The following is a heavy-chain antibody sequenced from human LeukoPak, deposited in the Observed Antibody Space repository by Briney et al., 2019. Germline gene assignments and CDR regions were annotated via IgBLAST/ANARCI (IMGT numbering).Heavy chain of an antibody. CDR2: ISSSSSHM. CDR1: GFTFNSYS. D-gene: IGHD1-26*01. J-gene: IGHJ1*01. Sequence: AGGSLRLSCAASGFTFNSYSMYWVRQAPGMGLEWVSSISSSSSHMFYADSVKGRFSISRDNANNSLYLQRNSLRAEDTAVYYCVRDSGSSYGYYFLHWGQGTLVTVSS. CDR3: VRDSGSSYGYYFLH. V-gene: IGHV3-21*01.